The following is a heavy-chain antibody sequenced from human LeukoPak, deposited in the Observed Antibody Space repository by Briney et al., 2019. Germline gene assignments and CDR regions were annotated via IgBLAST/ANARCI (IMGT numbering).Heavy chain of an antibody. CDR1: GYTFTGYY. V-gene: IGHV1-2*02. CDR2: INPNSGGT. Sequence: GASVKVSCKASGYTFTGYYMHWVRQAPGQGLEWMGWINPNSGGTNYAQKFQGRVTMTRDTSISTAYMELGRLRSDDTAVYYCARDWGAAAGVVDYWGQGTLVTVSS. D-gene: IGHD6-13*01. J-gene: IGHJ4*02. CDR3: ARDWGAAAGVVDY.